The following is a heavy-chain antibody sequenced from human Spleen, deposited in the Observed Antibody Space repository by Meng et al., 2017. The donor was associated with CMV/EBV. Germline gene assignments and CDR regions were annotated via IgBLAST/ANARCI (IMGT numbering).Heavy chain of an antibody. V-gene: IGHV3-53*01. D-gene: IGHD6-19*01. J-gene: IGHJ4*02. CDR1: GFTVNTNY. CDR2: IYSAGTT. Sequence: LSCAASGFTVNTNYVSWVRQARGEGLEWVSVIYSAGTTYYADSVRGRFTISRDNSKNTLYLQMNSLRAEDTAVYYCARDPVAGPPGYWGQGTLVTVSS. CDR3: ARDPVAGPPGY.